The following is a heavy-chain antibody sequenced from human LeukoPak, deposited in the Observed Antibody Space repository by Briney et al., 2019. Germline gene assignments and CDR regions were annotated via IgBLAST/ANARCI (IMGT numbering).Heavy chain of an antibody. J-gene: IGHJ4*02. CDR2: IYPRDGST. Sequence: ASVKVSCKASGYTFTNNYLHWVRQAPGQGLEWMGMIYPRDGSTSYAQNFQGRVTVTRDTSTTTVHMKLRGLRSEDTAVYYCARDQEGFDYWGQGTVATVSS. CDR1: GYTFTNNY. V-gene: IGHV1-46*01. CDR3: ARDQEGFDY.